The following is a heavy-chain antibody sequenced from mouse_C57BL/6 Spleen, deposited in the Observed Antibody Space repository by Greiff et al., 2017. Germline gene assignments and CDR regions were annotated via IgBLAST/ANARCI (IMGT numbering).Heavy chain of an antibody. CDR3: ARGRRGYYFDY. CDR1: GYTFTSYW. V-gene: IGHV1-64*01. J-gene: IGHJ2*02. CDR2: IHPNSGST. Sequence: QVQLKQSGAELVKPGASVKLSCKASGYTFTSYWMHWVKQRPGQGLEWIGMIHPNSGSTNYNEKFKSKATLTVDKSSSTAYMQLSSLTSEDSAVYYCARGRRGYYFDYWGQGTSLTVSS.